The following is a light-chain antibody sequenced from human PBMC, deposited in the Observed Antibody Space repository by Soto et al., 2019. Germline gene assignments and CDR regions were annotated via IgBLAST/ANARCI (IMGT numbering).Light chain of an antibody. CDR1: QSVSSY. V-gene: IGKV3-20*01. CDR3: QQYGRPSRT. Sequence: EIVLTQSPGTLSLSPGERATLSCRASQSVSSYLAWYQQKPGQAPRLLIYGASSRATGIPDRFSGSGSWTAFTRTISRLEPDDSAVYYCQQYGRPSRTFGQGTKVEIE. J-gene: IGKJ1*01. CDR2: GAS.